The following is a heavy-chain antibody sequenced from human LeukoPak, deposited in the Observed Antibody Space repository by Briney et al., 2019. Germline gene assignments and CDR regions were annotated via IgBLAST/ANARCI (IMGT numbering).Heavy chain of an antibody. V-gene: IGHV1-8*01. D-gene: IGHD5-24*01. Sequence: ASVKVSCKASGYTFTTYEINWVRQATGQGLEWMGWMNPNSGNTGYAQKFQGRVTMTRNTSISTAYMELSSLRSEDTAVYYCARSAGRRGWFDPWGQGTLVTVSS. CDR3: ARSAGRRGWFDP. CDR1: GYTFTTYE. J-gene: IGHJ5*02. CDR2: MNPNSGNT.